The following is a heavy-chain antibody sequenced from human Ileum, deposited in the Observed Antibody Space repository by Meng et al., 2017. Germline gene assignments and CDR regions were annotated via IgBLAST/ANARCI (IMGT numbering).Heavy chain of an antibody. CDR2: IYHSGST. CDR3: ARVGGELLYYYYYGMAV. V-gene: IGHV4-38-2*02. Sequence: GSLRLSCTVSGYSISSGYYWGWIRQPPGKGLEWIGSIYHSGSTYYNPSLKSRVTISVDTSKNQFSLKLSSVTAADTAVYYCARVGGELLYYYYYGMAVWGQGNMVTVSS. D-gene: IGHD1-26*01. CDR1: GYSISSGYY. J-gene: IGHJ6*02.